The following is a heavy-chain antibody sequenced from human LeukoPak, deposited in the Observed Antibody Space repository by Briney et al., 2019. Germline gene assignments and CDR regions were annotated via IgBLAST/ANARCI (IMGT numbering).Heavy chain of an antibody. J-gene: IGHJ4*02. Sequence: GGSLRLSCAASGFTFSSSAMHWVRQAPGKGLEWVSSISVRSNYRYYADSVRGRFTISRDDARDSLFLQMNSLRAEDTAVYFCVRLRRNSDRSGYYYYYDYWGQGTLVTVSS. CDR3: VRLRRNSDRSGYYYYYDY. D-gene: IGHD3-22*01. CDR2: ISVRSNYR. V-gene: IGHV3-21*01. CDR1: GFTFSSSA.